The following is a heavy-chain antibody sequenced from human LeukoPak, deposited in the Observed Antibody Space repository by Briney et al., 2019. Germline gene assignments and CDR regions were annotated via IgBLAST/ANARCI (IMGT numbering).Heavy chain of an antibody. J-gene: IGHJ1*01. CDR2: LTPMFGTS. CDR3: ARGDVAARYLHD. Sequence: SVKVSCKAFGGTFNTYVLSWVRQAPGHGLEWMGGLTPMFGTSNVAPKFQGRLTITADKSTDTGYMELSSLRPEDTAIYYCARGDVAARYLHDWGQGTLVIVSS. V-gene: IGHV1-69*06. D-gene: IGHD3-16*01. CDR1: GGTFNTYV.